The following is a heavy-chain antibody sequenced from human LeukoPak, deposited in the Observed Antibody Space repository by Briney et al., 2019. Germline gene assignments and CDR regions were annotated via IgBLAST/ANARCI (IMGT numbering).Heavy chain of an antibody. CDR2: ISGSGGST. CDR1: GFTFSNYA. CDR3: AKTRPLDSSSWSHGDY. Sequence: PGGSLRLSCAASGFTFSNYAMSWVRQAPGKGLEWVSVISGSGGSTYYADSVKGRLTISRDNPKNTLYLQMNSLRAEDTAVYYCAKTRPLDSSSWSHGDYWGQGTLVTVSS. J-gene: IGHJ4*02. V-gene: IGHV3-23*01. D-gene: IGHD6-13*01.